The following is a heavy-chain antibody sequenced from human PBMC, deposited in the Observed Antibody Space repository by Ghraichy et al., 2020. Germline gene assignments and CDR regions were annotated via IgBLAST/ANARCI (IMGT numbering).Heavy chain of an antibody. CDR2: IYYIKTT. Sequence: SETLSLTCTFSGGSISSYYWSWIRQPPGRGLEWIGYIYYIKTTNYNPSLKSRVAISIDTSKNQFSLMLSSVTAADTAVYYCAALYLYDSSGYSDKFDYWGQGTLVTVSS. D-gene: IGHD3-22*01. J-gene: IGHJ4*02. CDR1: GGSISSYY. V-gene: IGHV4-59*08. CDR3: AALYLYDSSGYSDKFDY.